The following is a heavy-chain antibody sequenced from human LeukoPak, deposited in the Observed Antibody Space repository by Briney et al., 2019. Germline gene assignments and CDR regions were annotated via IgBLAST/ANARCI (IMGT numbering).Heavy chain of an antibody. J-gene: IGHJ5*02. CDR3: ARETKSRYSRKYNWFDP. D-gene: IGHD6-13*01. V-gene: IGHV3-30*04. Sequence: GRSLRLSCAASGFTFSSYAMHWVRQDPGKGLEWVAVISYDGSNKYYADSVKGRFTISRDNSKNTLYLQMNSLRAEDTAVYYCARETKSRYSRKYNWFDPWGQGTLVTVSS. CDR1: GFTFSSYA. CDR2: ISYDGSNK.